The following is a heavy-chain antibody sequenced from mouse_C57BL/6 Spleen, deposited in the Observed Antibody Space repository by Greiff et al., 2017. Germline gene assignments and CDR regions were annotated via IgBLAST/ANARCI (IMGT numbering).Heavy chain of an antibody. CDR3: ARWSYGSSYNYAMDY. V-gene: IGHV1-69*01. CDR1: GYTFTSYW. J-gene: IGHJ4*01. D-gene: IGHD1-1*01. CDR2: IDPSDSYT. Sequence: VQLQQPGAELVMPGASVKLSCKASGYTFTSYWMHWVKQRPGQGLEWIGEIDPSDSYTNYNQKFKGKSTLTVDKSSSTAYMQLSSLTSEDSAVYYCARWSYGSSYNYAMDYWGQGTSVTVSS.